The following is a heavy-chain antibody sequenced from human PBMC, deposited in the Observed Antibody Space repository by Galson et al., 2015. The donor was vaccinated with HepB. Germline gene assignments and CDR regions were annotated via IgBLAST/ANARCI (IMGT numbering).Heavy chain of an antibody. CDR3: ARDGGMDV. J-gene: IGHJ6*02. CDR2: ISYDGSNK. V-gene: IGHV3-30-3*01. Sequence: SLRLSCASSGFTFRSYSMHWVRQAPGKGLEWVAVISYDGSNKYYADSVKGRFTFSRDNSKNTLYLQMNSLRAEDTAVYYCARDGGMDVWGQGTTVTVSS. CDR1: GFTFRSYS.